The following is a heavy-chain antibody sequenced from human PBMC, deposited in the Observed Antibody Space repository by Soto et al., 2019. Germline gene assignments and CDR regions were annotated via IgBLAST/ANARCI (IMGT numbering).Heavy chain of an antibody. CDR2: IYHSGST. J-gene: IGHJ5*02. CDR1: GGSISSGGYS. D-gene: IGHD2-2*01. CDR3: ARAPPPPDPEYQLPNNWFDP. Sequence: SETLSLTCAVSGGSISSGGYSWSWIRQPPGKGLEWIGYIYHSGSTYYNPSLKSRVTISVDRSKNQFSLKLSSVTAADTAVYYCARAPPPPDPEYQLPNNWFDPWGQGTLVTVSS. V-gene: IGHV4-30-2*01.